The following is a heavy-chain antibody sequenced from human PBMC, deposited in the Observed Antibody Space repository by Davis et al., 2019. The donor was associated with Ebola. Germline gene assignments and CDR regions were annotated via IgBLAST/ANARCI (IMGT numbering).Heavy chain of an antibody. CDR2: IYPGDSDT. CDR1: GYSFSSYW. Sequence: GESLKISCKGSGYSFSSYWLAWVRHMPGKGLEWMGIIYPGDSDTRYSPSFRGQVTISADKSLKTAFLHWSSLKASDTAMYYCASLRRTITGMDDAFDIWGQGTMVTVSS. D-gene: IGHD2-8*02. CDR3: ASLRRTITGMDDAFDI. J-gene: IGHJ3*02. V-gene: IGHV5-51*01.